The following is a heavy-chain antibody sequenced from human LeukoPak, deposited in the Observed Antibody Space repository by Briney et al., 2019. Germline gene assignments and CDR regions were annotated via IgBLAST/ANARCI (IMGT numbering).Heavy chain of an antibody. CDR1: GFTFSSYW. CDR3: ARGGMSSSWYQASYGMDV. J-gene: IGHJ6*02. V-gene: IGHV3-74*01. Sequence: PGGSLRLSCAASGFTFSSYWMHWVRQAPGKGLVWVSRINSDGSSTSYADSVKGRFTISRDNAKNTLYLQMNSLRAEDTAVYYCARGGMSSSWYQASYGMDVWGQGTTVTVSS. D-gene: IGHD6-13*01. CDR2: INSDGSST.